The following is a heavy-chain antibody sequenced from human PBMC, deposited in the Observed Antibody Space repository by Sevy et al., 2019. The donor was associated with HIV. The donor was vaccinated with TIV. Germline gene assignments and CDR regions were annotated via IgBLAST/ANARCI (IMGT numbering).Heavy chain of an antibody. D-gene: IGHD3-10*01. CDR1: GGTFSSYA. CDR3: ARVTILPLGGGGLYGSRSYYKDYYYYYYMDV. V-gene: IGHV1-69*10. J-gene: IGHJ6*03. CDR2: IIRILGIA. Sequence: ASVKVSCKASGGTFSSYAISWVRQAPGQGLEWMGGIIRILGIANYAQKFQGRVTRTADKSTSTAYMGLSRLRSEDTGEYYCARVTILPLGGGGLYGSRSYYKDYYYYYYMDVWGKGTTVTVSS.